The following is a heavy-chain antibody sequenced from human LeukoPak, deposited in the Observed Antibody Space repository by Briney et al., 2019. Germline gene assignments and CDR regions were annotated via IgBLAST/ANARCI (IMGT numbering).Heavy chain of an antibody. Sequence: GGSLRLSCAVSGFTFSRYSMNWVRQAPGKGLEWIGRIKRKSDGGTTEYAAPVKDRFIISRDDSRDTLYLEMNSLKTEDTAVYYCTTDPSVLVVGFWGQGTLVTVSS. J-gene: IGHJ4*02. D-gene: IGHD2-15*01. CDR2: IKRKSDGGTT. CDR1: GFTFSRYS. V-gene: IGHV3-15*01. CDR3: TTDPSVLVVGF.